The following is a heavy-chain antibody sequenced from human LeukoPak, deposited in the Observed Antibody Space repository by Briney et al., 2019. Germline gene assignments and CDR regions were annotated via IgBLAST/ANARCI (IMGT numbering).Heavy chain of an antibody. Sequence: GGSLRLSCAASGFTFSSYGMHWVRQAPGKGLEWVAVISYDGSNKYHADSVKGRFTISRDNSKNTLYLQMHSLRGDDTAVYYCAKDAFGCSDSWGQGTLVTVSS. CDR1: GFTFSSYG. CDR3: AKDAFGCSDS. CDR2: ISYDGSNK. V-gene: IGHV3-30*18. D-gene: IGHD3-16*01. J-gene: IGHJ4*02.